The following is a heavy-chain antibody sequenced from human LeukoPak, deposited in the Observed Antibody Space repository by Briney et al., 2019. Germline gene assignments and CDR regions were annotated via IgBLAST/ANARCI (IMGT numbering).Heavy chain of an antibody. CDR1: GYTFTGYY. CDR2: INPSGGST. D-gene: IGHD2-15*01. V-gene: IGHV1-46*01. Sequence: ASVKVSCKASGYTFTGYYMHWVPQAPGQGLEWMGIINPSGGSTSYAQKFQGRVTMTRDMSTSTVYMELSSLRSEDTAVYYCATVIGYCSGGSCYQFDYWGQGTLVTVSS. J-gene: IGHJ4*02. CDR3: ATVIGYCSGGSCYQFDY.